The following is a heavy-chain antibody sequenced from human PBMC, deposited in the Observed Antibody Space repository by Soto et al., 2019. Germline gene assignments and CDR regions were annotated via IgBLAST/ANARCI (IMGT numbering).Heavy chain of an antibody. CDR2: ISSSSSYT. CDR1: GFTFSSYS. D-gene: IGHD1-1*01. J-gene: IGHJ6*02. CDR3: AGTHPGLHYYGMDV. V-gene: IGHV3-21*01. Sequence: GGSLRLSCAASGFTFSSYSMNWVRQAPGKGLEWVSSISSSSSYTYYADSVKGRFTISRDNAKNSLYLQMNSLRAEDTAVYYCAGTHPGLHYYGMDVWGQGTTVTVSS.